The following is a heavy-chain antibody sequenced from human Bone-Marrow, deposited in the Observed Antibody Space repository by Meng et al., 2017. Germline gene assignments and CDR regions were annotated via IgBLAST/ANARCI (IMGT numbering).Heavy chain of an antibody. V-gene: IGHV5-51*01. CDR1: GYSFTSYW. CDR2: IYPGDSDT. CDR3: ASLLRVLLWFGGGFEDAFDI. D-gene: IGHD3-10*01. J-gene: IGHJ3*02. Sequence: GESLKISCKGSGYSFTSYWIGWVRQMPGKGLEWMVIIYPGDSDTRYSTSIQGQVTMSADKSISTAYLQWSSLKASDSAMYDCASLLRVLLWFGGGFEDAFDIWGQGTMVTVSS.